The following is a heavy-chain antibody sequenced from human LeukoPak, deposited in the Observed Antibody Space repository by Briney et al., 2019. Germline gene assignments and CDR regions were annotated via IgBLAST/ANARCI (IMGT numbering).Heavy chain of an antibody. CDR1: GYTFTGYY. V-gene: IGHV1-2*02. CDR2: INPNSGGT. Sequence: VASVKVSCKASGYTFTGYYMHWVRQAPGQGLEWMGWINPNSGGTNYALKFRGRVTMTRDTSTSTASMELSRLRSDDTAVYFCGRDLSTSATWELDHWGQGTLVTVSS. J-gene: IGHJ4*02. D-gene: IGHD6-25*01. CDR3: GRDLSTSATWELDH.